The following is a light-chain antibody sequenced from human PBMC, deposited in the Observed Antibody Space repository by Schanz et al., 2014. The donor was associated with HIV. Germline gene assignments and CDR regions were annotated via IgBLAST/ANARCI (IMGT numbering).Light chain of an antibody. Sequence: EIVMTQSPGTLSVSPGERATLSCRASQTVSNNLAWYQQKPGQAPRLLIYGASTRVTGIPARFSGSGSGTEFTLTISSLQSEDFAVYYCQQYGSLPYTFGQGTKLEIK. CDR1: QTVSNN. V-gene: IGKV3-15*01. CDR2: GAS. CDR3: QQYGSLPYT. J-gene: IGKJ2*01.